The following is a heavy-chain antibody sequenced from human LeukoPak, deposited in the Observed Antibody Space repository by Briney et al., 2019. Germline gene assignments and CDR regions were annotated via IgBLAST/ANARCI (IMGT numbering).Heavy chain of an antibody. D-gene: IGHD5-18*01. CDR1: GFTFDDYA. Sequence: GRSLRLSCAASGFTFDDYAMHWVRQAPGKGLEWVSGISWNSGSIGYADSVKGRSTISRDNAKNSLYLQMNSLRAEDTALYYCAKDIGYSYGYADYWGQGTLVTVSS. CDR3: AKDIGYSYGYADY. J-gene: IGHJ4*02. V-gene: IGHV3-9*01. CDR2: ISWNSGSI.